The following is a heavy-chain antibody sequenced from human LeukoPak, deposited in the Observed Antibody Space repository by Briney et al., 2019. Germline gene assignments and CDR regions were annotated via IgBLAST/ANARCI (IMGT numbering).Heavy chain of an antibody. CDR1: GFIVSSNY. CDR3: AREDYNDSGWYFDL. V-gene: IGHV3-74*01. D-gene: IGHD4-17*01. CDR2: IKTDGSRT. J-gene: IGHJ2*01. Sequence: GGSLRLSCAVSGFIVSSNYMTWVSQAPGKGLVWVSRIKTDGSRTTYADSVEGRFTISRDNAKNTLYLQMNSLRAEDTAVYYCAREDYNDSGWYFDLWGRGTLVTVSS.